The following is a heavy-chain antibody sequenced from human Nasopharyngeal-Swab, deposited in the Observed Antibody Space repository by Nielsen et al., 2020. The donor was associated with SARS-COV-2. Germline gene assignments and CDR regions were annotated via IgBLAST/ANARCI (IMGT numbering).Heavy chain of an antibody. CDR2: IYYSGST. CDR1: GGSISSSSYY. J-gene: IGHJ6*02. Sequence: SETLSLTCTVSGGSISSSSYYWGWIRQPPGKGLEWIGSIYYSGSTYYNPSLKSRVTISVDTSKNQFSLKLSSVTAADTAVYYCARRSSGSYYNYYYYGMDVWGQGTTVTVSS. V-gene: IGHV4-39*01. D-gene: IGHD1-26*01. CDR3: ARRSSGSYYNYYYYGMDV.